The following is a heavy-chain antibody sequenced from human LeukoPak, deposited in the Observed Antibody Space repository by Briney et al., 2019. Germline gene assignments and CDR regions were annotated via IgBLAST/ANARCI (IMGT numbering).Heavy chain of an antibody. CDR3: AKDVGYAYGYNAFDV. CDR1: GGSISSYY. V-gene: IGHV3-23*01. CDR2: VSASGAMT. Sequence: ETLSLTCTVSGGSISSYYWSWIRQPPGKGLEWVSGVSASGAMTYYSDSVKGRFTISRDKSKNMLYLQMNSLRAEDTAVYYCAKDVGYAYGYNAFDVWGQGTMVTVSS. J-gene: IGHJ3*01. D-gene: IGHD5-18*01.